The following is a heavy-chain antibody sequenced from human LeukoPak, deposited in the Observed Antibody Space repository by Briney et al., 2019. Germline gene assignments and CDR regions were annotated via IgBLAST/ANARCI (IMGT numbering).Heavy chain of an antibody. D-gene: IGHD3-22*01. J-gene: IGHJ5*02. CDR2: IYYSGST. CDR1: GGSITSYY. V-gene: IGHV4-59*12. CDR3: AREGPTYYYDSSGYYLPNWFDP. Sequence: PSETLSLTCTVSGGSITSYYWSWIRQPPGKGLEWIGYIYYSGSTNYNPSLKSRVTISIDTSKNQFSLKLSSVTAADTAVYYCAREGPTYYYDSSGYYLPNWFDPWGQGTLVTVSS.